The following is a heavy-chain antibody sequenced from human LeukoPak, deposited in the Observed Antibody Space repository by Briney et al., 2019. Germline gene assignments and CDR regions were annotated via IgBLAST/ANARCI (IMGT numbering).Heavy chain of an antibody. D-gene: IGHD2-2*02. CDR3: ARGHRPQYTLTCDNWIDP. Sequence: GGSLRLSCAASGFTFSSYEMNWVRQAPGKRPQWVSYISSGGDKIYYADTVKGRFTISRDNAKNSLYLQIDRLRDEDKAIYYCARGHRPQYTLTCDNWIDPCGQGTQVAVSS. V-gene: IGHV3-48*03. J-gene: IGHJ5*02. CDR2: ISSGGDKI. CDR1: GFTFSSYE.